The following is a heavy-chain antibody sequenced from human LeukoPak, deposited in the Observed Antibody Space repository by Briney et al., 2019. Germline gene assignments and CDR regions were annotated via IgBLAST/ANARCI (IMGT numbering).Heavy chain of an antibody. CDR2: INPNSGDT. Sequence: ASVKVSCKASGYTFTGYYMHWVRQAPGQGLEWMGWINPNSGDTNYAQKFQGRVTMTRDTSISTAYMELSRLRSDDTAVYYCARDAGYSYGRPLDYWGQGTLVTVSS. D-gene: IGHD5-18*01. V-gene: IGHV1-2*02. CDR3: ARDAGYSYGRPLDY. CDR1: GYTFTGYY. J-gene: IGHJ4*02.